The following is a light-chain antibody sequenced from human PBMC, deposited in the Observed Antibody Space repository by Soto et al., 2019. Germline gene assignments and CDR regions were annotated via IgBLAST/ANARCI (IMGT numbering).Light chain of an antibody. V-gene: IGLV3-21*02. CDR2: DDS. J-gene: IGLJ3*02. CDR1: NLGSKS. CDR3: QVWDSSSDLWV. Sequence: SYELTQPPSVSVAPGQTARITCGGNNLGSKSVHWYQQKPGQAPVLVVYDDSDRPSGIPERFSGSNSGNTATLTISRVEAGDEADYYCQVWDSSSDLWVFGGGTQLTVL.